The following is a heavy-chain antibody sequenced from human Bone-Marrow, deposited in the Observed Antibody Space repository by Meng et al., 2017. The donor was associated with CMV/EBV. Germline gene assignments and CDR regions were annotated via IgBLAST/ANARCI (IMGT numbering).Heavy chain of an antibody. V-gene: IGHV4-59*01. CDR3: ARGVAKSSSIAAPFDY. Sequence: GSLRLSCTVSDGSISSYYWSWIRQPPGKGLEWIGYIYYSGSTNYNPSLKSRVTISVDTSKNQFSLKLSSVTAADTAVYYCARGVAKSSSIAAPFDYWGQGTLVTVSS. J-gene: IGHJ4*02. CDR1: DGSISSYY. CDR2: IYYSGST. D-gene: IGHD6-6*01.